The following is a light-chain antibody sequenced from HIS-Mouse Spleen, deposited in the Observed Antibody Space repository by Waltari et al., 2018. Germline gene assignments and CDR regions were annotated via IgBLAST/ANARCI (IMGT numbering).Light chain of an antibody. Sequence: QSVPTQPPSASGTPGPRGTNSFFGSSSHIGSNYLKRYQQLPGTAPKLLTHRNNLLPSGVPDRFSGSKSGTSASLAISGLQSEDEADYYCAAWDDSLSGPVFGGGTKLTVL. J-gene: IGLJ2*01. CDR1: SSHIGSNY. CDR3: AAWDDSLSGPV. CDR2: RNN. V-gene: IGLV1-47*01.